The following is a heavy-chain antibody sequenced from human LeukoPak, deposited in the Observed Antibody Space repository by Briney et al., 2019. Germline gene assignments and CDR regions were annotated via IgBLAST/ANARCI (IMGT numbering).Heavy chain of an antibody. J-gene: IGHJ3*02. CDR3: ARGGFVFDI. Sequence: GGSLRLSCAASGFTFSSYEMNWVRQGPGKGLEWVSYITTTDTTKYYTDSVKGRFTISRDNAKNSLYLQMHSLRAEDTAVYYCARGGFVFDIWGQGTVVTVSS. V-gene: IGHV3-48*03. CDR2: ITTTDTTK. D-gene: IGHD3-10*01. CDR1: GFTFSSYE.